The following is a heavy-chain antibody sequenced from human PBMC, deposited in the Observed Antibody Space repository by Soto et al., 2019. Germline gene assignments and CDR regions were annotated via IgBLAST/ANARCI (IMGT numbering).Heavy chain of an antibody. CDR1: TGSIFSHSYY. V-gene: IGHV4-61*02. J-gene: IGHJ5*02. D-gene: IGHD6-25*01. CDR3: ASSGLGWFDP. CDR2: IYTSGST. Sequence: SETLSLTCNVSTGSIFSHSYYWSWIRQPAGKGLEWIGRIYTSGSTNYNPSLKSRVTMSVDTSKNQFSLKLSSVTAADTAVYYCASSGLGWFDPWGQGTLVTVSS.